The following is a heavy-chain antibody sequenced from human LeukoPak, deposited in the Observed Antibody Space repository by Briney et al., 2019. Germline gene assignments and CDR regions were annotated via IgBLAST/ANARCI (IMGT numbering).Heavy chain of an antibody. V-gene: IGHV3-23*01. J-gene: IGHJ4*02. Sequence: GGPLRLSCAASGLTFSSYAIRWFRQAPGKGLEWVSVISGSGGSTYYADSVKGRFTISRDNSKNTLHLQMNSLRAEDTAVYFCAKEPYYDSSGFYFYWGQGTLVTVSS. CDR3: AKEPYYDSSGFYFY. D-gene: IGHD3-22*01. CDR1: GLTFSSYA. CDR2: ISGSGGST.